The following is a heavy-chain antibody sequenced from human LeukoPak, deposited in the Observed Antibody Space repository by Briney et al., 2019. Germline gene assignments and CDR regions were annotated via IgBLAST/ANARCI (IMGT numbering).Heavy chain of an antibody. CDR3: ARVQGLENDYVWGSYRWGAFDI. V-gene: IGHV4-59*01. CDR1: GGSISSYY. D-gene: IGHD3-16*02. CDR2: IYYSGST. J-gene: IGHJ3*02. Sequence: PSETLSLTCTVSGGSISSYYWSGIRQPPGKGLEWIGYIYYSGSTNYNPSLKSRVTISVDTSKNQFSLKLSSVTAADTAVYYCARVQGLENDYVWGSYRWGAFDIWGQGTMVTVSS.